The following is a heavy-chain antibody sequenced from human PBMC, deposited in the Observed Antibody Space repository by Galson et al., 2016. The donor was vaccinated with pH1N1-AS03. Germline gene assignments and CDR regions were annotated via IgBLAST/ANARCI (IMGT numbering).Heavy chain of an antibody. Sequence: SLRLSCAASGFTFSSSNMNWVRQAPGKGLEWVSYISSSSSTIYYVDSVKGRFTISRDDSKSIAYLQMNSLKTEDTAVYYCDRARTSPGSLAGVGFDIWGQGTMVTVSS. CDR1: GFTFSSSN. CDR3: DRARTSPGSLAGVGFDI. V-gene: IGHV3-48*01. CDR2: ISSSSSTI. J-gene: IGHJ3*02.